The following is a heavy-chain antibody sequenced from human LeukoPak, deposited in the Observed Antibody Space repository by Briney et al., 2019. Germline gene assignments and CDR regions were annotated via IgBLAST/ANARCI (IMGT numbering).Heavy chain of an antibody. D-gene: IGHD2-8*01. V-gene: IGHV3-53*01. CDR1: GFTFSSYA. CDR3: ATCTWLHYFDH. Sequence: GGSLRLFCAASGFTFSSYAMSWVRQAPGKGLEWVSVIYPDGSTYYADSVKGRFTISRDNSKNTLYLQMNSLRAEDTAVYYCATCTWLHYFDHWGQGTLVTVSS. J-gene: IGHJ4*02. CDR2: IYPDGST.